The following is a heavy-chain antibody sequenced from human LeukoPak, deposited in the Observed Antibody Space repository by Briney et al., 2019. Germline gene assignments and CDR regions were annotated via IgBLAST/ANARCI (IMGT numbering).Heavy chain of an antibody. J-gene: IGHJ3*02. CDR3: ARVELVGATGPGAFDI. V-gene: IGHV4-30-2*01. Sequence: NPSETLSLTCTVSGGSISSGGYYWSWIRQPPGKGLEWIGYIYHSESTYYNPSLKSRVTISVDRSKNQFSLKLSSVTAADTAVYYCARVELVGATGPGAFDIWGQGTMVTVSS. D-gene: IGHD1-26*01. CDR1: GGSISSGGYY. CDR2: IYHSEST.